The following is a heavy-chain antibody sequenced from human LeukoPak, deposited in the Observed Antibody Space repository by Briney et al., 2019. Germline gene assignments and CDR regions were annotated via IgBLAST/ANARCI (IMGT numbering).Heavy chain of an antibody. J-gene: IGHJ3*02. Sequence: GGSLRLSCAASGFTFSSYEMNWVRQAPGKGLEWVSYISSSGSTIYYADSVKGRFTISRDNAKNSLYLQMNSLRAEDTAVYYCASPTGYSSSWDAFDIWGQGTMVTVSS. CDR3: ASPTGYSSSWDAFDI. D-gene: IGHD6-13*01. V-gene: IGHV3-48*03. CDR1: GFTFSSYE. CDR2: ISSSGSTI.